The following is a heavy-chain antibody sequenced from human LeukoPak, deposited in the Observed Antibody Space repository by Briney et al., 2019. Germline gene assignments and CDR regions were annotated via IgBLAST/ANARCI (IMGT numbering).Heavy chain of an antibody. D-gene: IGHD2-8*01. CDR3: ARDRRMNYYYYMDV. CDR1: GFTFSDYY. V-gene: IGHV3-11*04. CDR2: ISSSGSTI. J-gene: IGHJ6*03. Sequence: GGSLRLSCAASGFTFSDYYMSWIRQAPGKGLEWVSYISSSGSTICYADSVKGRFTISRDNAKNSLYLQMNSLRAEDTAVYFCARDRRMNYYYYMDVWGKGTTVTVSS.